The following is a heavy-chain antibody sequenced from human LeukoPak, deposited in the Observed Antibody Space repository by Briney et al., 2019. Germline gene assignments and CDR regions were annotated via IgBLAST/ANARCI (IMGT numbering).Heavy chain of an antibody. J-gene: IGHJ4*02. CDR1: GGSLSSSSYY. CDR3: ARSARLTADFDC. Sequence: PSETLSLTCTVSGGSLSSSSYYWGWIRQPPGRGLEWIGSIYYSGSTYYNPSLKSRVTISVDTSKNQFSLNLSSVTAADTAVYYCARSARLTADFDCWGQETLVTVAS. CDR2: IYYSGST. V-gene: IGHV4-39*07. D-gene: IGHD3-16*01.